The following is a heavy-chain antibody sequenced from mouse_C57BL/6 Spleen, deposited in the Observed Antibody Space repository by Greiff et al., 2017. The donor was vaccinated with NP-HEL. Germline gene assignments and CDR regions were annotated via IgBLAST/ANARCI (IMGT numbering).Heavy chain of an antibody. J-gene: IGHJ3*01. CDR2: IHPNSGST. Sequence: QVQLKQPGAELVKPGASVKLSCKASGYTFTSYWMHWVKQRPGQGLEWIGMIHPNSGSTNYNEKFKSKATLTVDKSSSTAYMQLSSLTSEDSAVYYCAREGGLRRIFAYWGQGTLVTVSA. V-gene: IGHV1-64*01. CDR1: GYTFTSYW. D-gene: IGHD2-4*01. CDR3: AREGGLRRIFAY.